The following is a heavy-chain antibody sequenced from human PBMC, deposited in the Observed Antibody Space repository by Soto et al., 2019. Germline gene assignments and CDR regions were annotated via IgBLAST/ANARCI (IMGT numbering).Heavy chain of an antibody. V-gene: IGHV3-7*01. D-gene: IGHD3-9*01. Sequence: GGSLRLSCAASGFTFSSYWMSWVRKAPGKGLEWVANIKQDGSEKYYVDSVKGRFTISRDNAKNSLYLQMNSLRAEDTAVYYCARALKTYYDILTGPTNWFDPWGQGTLVTVSS. J-gene: IGHJ5*02. CDR2: IKQDGSEK. CDR1: GFTFSSYW. CDR3: ARALKTYYDILTGPTNWFDP.